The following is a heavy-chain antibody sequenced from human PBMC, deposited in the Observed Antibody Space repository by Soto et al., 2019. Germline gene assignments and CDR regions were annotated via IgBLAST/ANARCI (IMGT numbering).Heavy chain of an antibody. CDR2: IYSGGTT. CDR3: AGRTYG. V-gene: IGHV3-53*04. J-gene: IGHJ3*01. CDR1: GFDVSSNY. Sequence: EVQLVESGGGLVQPGGSLRLSCAASGFDVSSNYMSWVRQAPGKGLEWVSLIYSGGTTYYADSVKGRFTISRHSSKNTLYLQMNGLRVDDTAVYYCAGRTYGWGQGTMVTVSA. D-gene: IGHD4-17*01.